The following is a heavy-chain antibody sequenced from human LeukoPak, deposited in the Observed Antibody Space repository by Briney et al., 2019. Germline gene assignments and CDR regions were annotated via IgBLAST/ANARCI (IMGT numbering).Heavy chain of an antibody. D-gene: IGHD3-10*01. Sequence: TGGSLRLSCAASGSTLSNFGMHWVRQTPGRGLEWVAFIRYDGTNEYYADSVKGRFTISRDNYKKTVYLQMDSLRTDDTAVYYCANSRRDSGSYYKDHWGQGTLVTVSP. CDR2: IRYDGTNE. CDR3: ANSRRDSGSYYKDH. CDR1: GSTLSNFG. V-gene: IGHV3-30*02. J-gene: IGHJ4*02.